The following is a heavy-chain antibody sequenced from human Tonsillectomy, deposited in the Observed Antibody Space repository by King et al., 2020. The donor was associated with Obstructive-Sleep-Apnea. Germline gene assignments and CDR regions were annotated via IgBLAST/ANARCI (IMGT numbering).Heavy chain of an antibody. J-gene: IGHJ4*02. CDR1: GFSLSTRGVA. Sequence: TLQESGPALVKPTQTLTLTCTFSGFSLSTRGVAVGWIRQPPGQALEWLALIHWDDDKHYSPSLKNRLTITKDTSENQVVLTMTNMDPVDTATYYCAHRYIATTGTYFFAYWGQGTLVTVSS. V-gene: IGHV2-5*02. CDR3: AHRYIATTGTYFFAY. CDR2: IHWDDDK. D-gene: IGHD1-1*01.